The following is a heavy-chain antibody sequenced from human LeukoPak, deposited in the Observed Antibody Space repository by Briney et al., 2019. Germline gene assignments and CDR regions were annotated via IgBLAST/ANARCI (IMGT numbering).Heavy chain of an antibody. CDR1: GYTFTGYY. V-gene: IGHV1-2*02. CDR2: INPNSGGT. Sequence: ASVKVSCKSSGYTFTGYYMHWVRQAPAQGLEWMGWINPNSGGTNYAQKFQGRGTMTRDKSISTAYMELSRLRSDDTAVYYFAGDQLSRWPEYRMDVWGQGNTVTVSS. J-gene: IGHJ6*02. CDR3: AGDQLSRWPEYRMDV. D-gene: IGHD2-2*01.